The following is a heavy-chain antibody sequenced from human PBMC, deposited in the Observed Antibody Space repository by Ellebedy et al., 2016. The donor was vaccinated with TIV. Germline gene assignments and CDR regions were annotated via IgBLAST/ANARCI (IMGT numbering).Heavy chain of an antibody. J-gene: IGHJ4*02. CDR1: GYTFTRYA. CDR2: ISAYNGNT. V-gene: IGHV1-18*01. Sequence: ASVKVSXXASGYTFTRYAMHWVRQAPGQRLEWMGWISAYNGNTNYAQKLQGRVTMTTDTSTSTAYMELRSLRSDDTAVYYCARDRVALLYCSSTSCYASLDYWGQGTLVTVSS. D-gene: IGHD2-2*01. CDR3: ARDRVALLYCSSTSCYASLDY.